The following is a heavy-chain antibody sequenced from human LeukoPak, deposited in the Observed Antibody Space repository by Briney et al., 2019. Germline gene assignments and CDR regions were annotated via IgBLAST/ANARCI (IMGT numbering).Heavy chain of an antibody. CDR1: GGSISSYY. CDR3: ARVPPSDGDYLDY. V-gene: IGHV4-59*12. D-gene: IGHD4-17*01. J-gene: IGHJ4*02. Sequence: SETLSLTCTVSGGSISSYYWSWIRQPPGKGLEWIGYIYYSGSTNYNPSLKSRVTISVDTSKNQFSLKLSSVTAADTAVYYCARVPPSDGDYLDYWGQGTLVTVSS. CDR2: IYYSGST.